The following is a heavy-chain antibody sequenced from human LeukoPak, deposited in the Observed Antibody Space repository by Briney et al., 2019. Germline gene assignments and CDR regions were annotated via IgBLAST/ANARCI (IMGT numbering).Heavy chain of an antibody. D-gene: IGHD6-19*01. CDR1: GYTFTGYY. CDR2: INPNSGST. CDR3: ARGDSSGWNYYYYYYMDV. J-gene: IGHJ6*03. Sequence: ASVKVSCKASGYTFTGYYMHWVRQSPGQGLEWMGWINPNSGSTNYAQKFQGRVTMTRDTSISAAYMELSRLRSDDTAVYYCARGDSSGWNYYYYYYMDVWGKGTTVTISS. V-gene: IGHV1-2*02.